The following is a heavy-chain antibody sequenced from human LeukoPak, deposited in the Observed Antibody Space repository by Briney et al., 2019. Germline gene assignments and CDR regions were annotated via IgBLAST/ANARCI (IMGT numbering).Heavy chain of an antibody. Sequence: GGSLRLSCAASGFTFSNYGMHWVRQAPGKGLEWVAFIRYDGTNKYYADSVKGRFTISRDNSKNTLYLQMDSLRAEDTAVFYCATFPYYFDSSGSYYFDFWGQGTLVTVSS. D-gene: IGHD3-22*01. J-gene: IGHJ4*02. V-gene: IGHV3-30*02. CDR2: IRYDGTNK. CDR3: ATFPYYFDSSGSYYFDF. CDR1: GFTFSNYG.